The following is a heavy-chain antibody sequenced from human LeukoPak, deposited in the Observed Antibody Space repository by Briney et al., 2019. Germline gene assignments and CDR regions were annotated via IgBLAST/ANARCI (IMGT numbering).Heavy chain of an antibody. D-gene: IGHD2-2*01. J-gene: IGHJ4*02. CDR3: AKYIVVVQAALKRGYFDY. Sequence: GGSLRLSCAASGFTFSSYAMSWVRQAPGKGLEGVSAISGSGGSTYYEDSVKGRFTISRDNSKNTLYLQMHSLRAEDTAVYYCAKYIVVVQAALKRGYFDYWGQGTLVTVSS. V-gene: IGHV3-23*01. CDR1: GFTFSSYA. CDR2: ISGSGGST.